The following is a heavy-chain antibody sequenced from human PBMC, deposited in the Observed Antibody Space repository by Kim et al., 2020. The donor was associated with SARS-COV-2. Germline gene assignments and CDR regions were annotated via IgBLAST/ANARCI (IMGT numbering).Heavy chain of an antibody. V-gene: IGHV3-48*03. Sequence: GGSLRLSCVASEFIFSYDAMTWVRQAPGKGLEWISYINDDGDTTYYADSVKGRFTISRDNARNSVYLQMSSLRAEDTAVYYCVRFSGRSTFYYWGQGALVSVSS. D-gene: IGHD1-26*01. CDR2: INDDGDTT. CDR3: VRFSGRSTFYY. CDR1: EFIFSYDA. J-gene: IGHJ4*02.